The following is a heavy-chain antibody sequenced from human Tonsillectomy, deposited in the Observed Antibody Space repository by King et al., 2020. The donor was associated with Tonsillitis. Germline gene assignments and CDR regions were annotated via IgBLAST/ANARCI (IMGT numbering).Heavy chain of an antibody. Sequence: VQLVESGAEVKKPGSSVKVSCTASGGTFTSYAISWVRQAPGQGLEWMGRIIPILRIANYAQKFQGRVTITADKSTSTAYMELSSLRSEDTAVYYCARDPSYDNGGYTHKGWLDVWGQGTTVTVSS. V-gene: IGHV1-69*09. J-gene: IGHJ6*02. CDR1: GGTFTSYA. CDR2: IIPILRIA. CDR3: ARDPSYDNGGYTHKGWLDV. D-gene: IGHD3-22*01.